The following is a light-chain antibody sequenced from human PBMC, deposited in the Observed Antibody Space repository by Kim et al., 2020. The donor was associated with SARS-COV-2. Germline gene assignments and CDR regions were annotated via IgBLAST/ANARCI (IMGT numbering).Light chain of an antibody. J-gene: IGKJ1*01. CDR3: QQYHNWPQT. Sequence: ETVMTQSPATLSVSPGERVTLPCRASQSVRGKLAWYQQKPGQAPSLLIYDASTRAAGISARFSGSGSGTEFTLIISSLQSEDFAVYYCQQYHNWPQTFGEGTKMDIK. CDR2: DAS. V-gene: IGKV3-15*01. CDR1: QSVRGK.